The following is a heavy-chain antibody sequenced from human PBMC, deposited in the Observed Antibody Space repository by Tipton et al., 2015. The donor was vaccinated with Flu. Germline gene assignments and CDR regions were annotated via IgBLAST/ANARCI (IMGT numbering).Heavy chain of an antibody. Sequence: QSGAEVKKPGASVKVSCKASGYTFSSYEINWVRQATGQGLEWMGWMNPNSGNTGYAQKFQGRVTMTRNTSISTAYIELTSLTSEDTAVYYCARNRQQSRYFDLWGRGTLVTVSS. D-gene: IGHD1-1*01. CDR2: MNPNSGNT. J-gene: IGHJ2*01. CDR1: GYTFSSYE. CDR3: ARNRQQSRYFDL. V-gene: IGHV1-8*01.